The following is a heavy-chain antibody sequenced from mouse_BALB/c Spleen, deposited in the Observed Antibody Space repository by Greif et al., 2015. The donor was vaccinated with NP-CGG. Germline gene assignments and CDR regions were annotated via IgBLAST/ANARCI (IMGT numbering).Heavy chain of an antibody. Sequence: VQLKESGGGLVKPGGSLKPSCAASGFTFSDYYMYWVRQTPEKRLEWVATISDGGSYTYYPDSVKGRFTISRDNAKNNLYLQMSSLKSEDTAMYYCARDKMITTAPFYWYFDVWGAGTTVTVSS. V-gene: IGHV5-4*02. CDR1: GFTFSDYY. CDR3: ARDKMITTAPFYWYFDV. CDR2: ISDGGSYT. J-gene: IGHJ1*01. D-gene: IGHD1-2*01.